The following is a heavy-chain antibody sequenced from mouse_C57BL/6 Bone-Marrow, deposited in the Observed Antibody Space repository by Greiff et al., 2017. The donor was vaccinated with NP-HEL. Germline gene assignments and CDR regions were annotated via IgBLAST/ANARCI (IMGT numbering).Heavy chain of an antibody. Sequence: EVMLVESGPGMVKPSQSLSLTCTVTGYSITSGYDWHWIRHFPGNKLEWMGYISYSGSTNYNPSLKSRISITHDTSKNHFFLKLNSVTTEDTATYYCARMLLPYAMDYWGQGTSVTVSS. CDR3: ARMLLPYAMDY. J-gene: IGHJ4*01. CDR2: ISYSGST. CDR1: GYSITSGYD. V-gene: IGHV3-1*01. D-gene: IGHD2-12*01.